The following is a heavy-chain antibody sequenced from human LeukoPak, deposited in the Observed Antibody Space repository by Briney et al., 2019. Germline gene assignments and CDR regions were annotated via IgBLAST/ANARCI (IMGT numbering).Heavy chain of an antibody. CDR1: GFTFSSYG. J-gene: IGHJ4*02. Sequence: PGGSLRLSCTASGFTFSSYGMNWVRQAPGKGLEWVGFIRSKAYGGTTEYAASVKGRFTISRDDSKSIAYLQMNSLKTEDTAVYYCTRRTPGRYGDYWGQGTLVTVSS. D-gene: IGHD1-26*01. V-gene: IGHV3-49*04. CDR3: TRRTPGRYGDY. CDR2: IRSKAYGGTT.